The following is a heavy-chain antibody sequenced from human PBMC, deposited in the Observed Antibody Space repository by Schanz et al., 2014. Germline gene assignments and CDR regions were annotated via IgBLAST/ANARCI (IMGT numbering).Heavy chain of an antibody. CDR3: AREEGWGIAAAGPKHYYYGMDV. V-gene: IGHV3-21*02. J-gene: IGHJ6*02. D-gene: IGHD6-13*01. Sequence: EVLLVESGGGLVKPGGSLRLSCEASGFTFITYTMNWVRQAPGKGLEWVSSISGRSSHIYYADSVKGRFSISRDNAKNSLYLQLNSLRAEDTAVYYCAREEGWGIAAAGPKHYYYGMDVWGQGTTVTVS. CDR1: GFTFITYT. CDR2: ISGRSSHI.